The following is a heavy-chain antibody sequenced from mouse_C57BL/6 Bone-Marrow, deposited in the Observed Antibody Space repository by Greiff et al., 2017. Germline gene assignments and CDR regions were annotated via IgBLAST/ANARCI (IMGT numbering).Heavy chain of an antibody. Sequence: QVQLQQSGAELARPGASVKLSCKASGYTFTSYGISWVKQRTGQGLEWIGEIYPRSGNTYYNEKFKGKATLTADKSYSTAYMELRSLTSEDSAVYCCARGDYYGSSYVWYFDVWGTGTTVTVSS. CDR3: ARGDYYGSSYVWYFDV. D-gene: IGHD1-1*01. J-gene: IGHJ1*03. CDR1: GYTFTSYG. V-gene: IGHV1-81*01. CDR2: IYPRSGNT.